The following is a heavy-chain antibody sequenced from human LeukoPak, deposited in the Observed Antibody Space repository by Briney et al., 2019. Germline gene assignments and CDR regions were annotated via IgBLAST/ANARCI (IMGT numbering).Heavy chain of an antibody. V-gene: IGHV1-2*06. CDR2: INPNSGGT. Sequence: ASVKVSCKGSGYTFTGYYMHWVRQAPGQGLEWMGRINPNSGGTNYAQKFQGRVTMTRDTSISTAYMELSRLRSDDTAVYYCARSFSTRVDSPKNTGVVVTAFDYWGQGTLVTVSS. D-gene: IGHD2-21*02. CDR1: GYTFTGYY. J-gene: IGHJ4*02. CDR3: ARSFSTRVDSPKNTGVVVTAFDY.